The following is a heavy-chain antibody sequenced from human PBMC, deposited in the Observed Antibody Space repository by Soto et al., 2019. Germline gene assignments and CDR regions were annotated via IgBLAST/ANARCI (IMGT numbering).Heavy chain of an antibody. CDR2: IYYSGST. CDR1: GGSISSYY. V-gene: IGHV4-59*01. D-gene: IGHD6-19*01. Sequence: PSETLSLTCTVSGGSISSYYWSWIRQPPGKGLEWIGYIYYSGSTTYNPSLKSRVTISVDTSKNQFSLKLSSVTAADTAVYYCARDQWLVPGYYYGMDVWGQGTTVTVSS. J-gene: IGHJ6*02. CDR3: ARDQWLVPGYYYGMDV.